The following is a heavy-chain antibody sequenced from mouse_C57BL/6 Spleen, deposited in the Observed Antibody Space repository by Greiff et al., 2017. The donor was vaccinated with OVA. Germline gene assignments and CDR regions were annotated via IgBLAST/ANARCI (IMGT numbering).Heavy chain of an antibody. D-gene: IGHD1-1*01. Sequence: QVQLQQSGAELVRPGASVTLSCKASGYTFTDYEMHWVKQTPVHGLEWIGAIDPETGGTAYNQKFKGKAILTADKSSSTAYMELRSLTSEDSAVYYCTIITTVVAPRWGQGTTLTVSS. J-gene: IGHJ2*01. CDR3: TIITTVVAPR. V-gene: IGHV1-15*01. CDR1: GYTFTDYE. CDR2: IDPETGGT.